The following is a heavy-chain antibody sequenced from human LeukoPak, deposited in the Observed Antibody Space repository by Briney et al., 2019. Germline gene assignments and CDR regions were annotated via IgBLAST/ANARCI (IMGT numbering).Heavy chain of an antibody. CDR1: GYTFTSYG. CDR3: ARVWLSDSSGWFRGDWFDP. CDR2: ISAYNGNT. J-gene: IGHJ5*02. Sequence: WASVKVSCKASGYTFTSYGISWVRQAPGQGLEWMGWISAYNGNTNYAQKLQGRVTMTTDTSTSTAYMELRSLRSDDTAVYYCARVWLSDSSGWFRGDWFDPWGQGTLVTVSS. D-gene: IGHD6-19*01. V-gene: IGHV1-18*01.